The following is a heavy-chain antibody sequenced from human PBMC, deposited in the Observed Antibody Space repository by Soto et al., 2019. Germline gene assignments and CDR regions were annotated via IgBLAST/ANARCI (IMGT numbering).Heavy chain of an antibody. CDR3: ARGLTGDLDY. Sequence: QVQLVQSGGDLVKPGGSLRVSCEASGFIFTDYYMSWIRQAPGKGLEWVSYISSSATDIYYADSVKGRFTISRDNAKNSLYLQMNSLRAEDTAVYYCARGLTGDLDYWGQGTLVTVSS. J-gene: IGHJ4*02. D-gene: IGHD7-27*01. CDR2: ISSSATDI. CDR1: GFIFTDYY. V-gene: IGHV3-11*01.